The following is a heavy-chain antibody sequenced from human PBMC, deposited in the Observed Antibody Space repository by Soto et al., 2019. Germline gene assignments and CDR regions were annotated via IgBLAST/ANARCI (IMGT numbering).Heavy chain of an antibody. V-gene: IGHV3-23*01. CDR2: ISGSGGIT. J-gene: IGHJ6*02. D-gene: IGHD3-22*01. CDR3: AKDQFTMIVVVSGAHYYYGMDV. CDR1: GFTFSSYA. Sequence: VGSLRLSFAASGFTFSSYAMSWVRQAPGKGLEWVSAISGSGGITYYADSVKGRFTISRDNSKNTLYLQMNSLRAEDTAVYYCAKDQFTMIVVVSGAHYYYGMDVWGQGTTVTVSS.